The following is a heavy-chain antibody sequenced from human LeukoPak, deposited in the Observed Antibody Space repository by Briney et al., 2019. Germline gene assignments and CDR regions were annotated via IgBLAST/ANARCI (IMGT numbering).Heavy chain of an antibody. D-gene: IGHD3/OR15-3a*01. CDR3: ARGLSMGWLDY. Sequence: ASVKVSCKASGYSFTSYGISWVRQAPGQGLEWMGWISVYNGNTNHAQRLQGRVTMTTHTSTSTVYMELRSLRSDDTAVYFCARGLSMGWLDYWGQESLVTVPS. V-gene: IGHV1-18*01. CDR1: GYSFTSYG. CDR2: ISVYNGNT. J-gene: IGHJ4*02.